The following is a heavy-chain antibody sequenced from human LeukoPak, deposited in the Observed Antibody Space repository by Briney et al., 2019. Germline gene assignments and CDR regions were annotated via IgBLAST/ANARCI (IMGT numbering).Heavy chain of an antibody. CDR3: TRDSGTTGEVKFDP. CDR1: GGSISSYY. Sequence: SETLSLTCTVSGGSISSYYWSWIRQPAGKGLEWIGRIYTSGSTNYNPSLKSRVTVSVDTSKNEFSLKMSSVTAADTAVYYCTRDSGTTGEVKFDPWGQGTLVAVSS. V-gene: IGHV4-4*07. CDR2: IYTSGST. D-gene: IGHD3-10*01. J-gene: IGHJ5*02.